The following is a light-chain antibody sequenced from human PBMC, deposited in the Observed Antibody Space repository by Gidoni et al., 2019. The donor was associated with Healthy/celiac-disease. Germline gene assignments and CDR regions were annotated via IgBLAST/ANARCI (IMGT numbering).Light chain of an antibody. J-gene: IGKJ4*01. Sequence: DIVMTQSPLSLPVIPGEPASISCRSSQSLLHSNGYNYLDWYLQKPGQSPHLLIYLGSNRAPGVPDRFSGSVSGTDFTLKISKVEAEDVGIYYCIQALQTPLTFXXXTKVEIK. V-gene: IGKV2-28*01. CDR3: IQALQTPLT. CDR1: QSLLHSNGYNY. CDR2: LGS.